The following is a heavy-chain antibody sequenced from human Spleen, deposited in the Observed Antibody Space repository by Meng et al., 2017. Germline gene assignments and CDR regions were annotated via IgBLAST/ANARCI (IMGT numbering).Heavy chain of an antibody. D-gene: IGHD3-16*01. CDR1: GASISSGRYY. CDR2: VYYSGIT. V-gene: IGHV4-39*07. CDR3: ARDLWELRYKAPFDP. Sequence: QLQLHESGPGLVKPSETLSLTCAVSGASISSGRYYWNWIRQAPGKGLEWIGSVYYSGITYYNPSLESRVTISVDTSKNQFSLKLSSVTAADTAVYYCARDLWELRYKAPFDPWGQGILVTVSS. J-gene: IGHJ5*02.